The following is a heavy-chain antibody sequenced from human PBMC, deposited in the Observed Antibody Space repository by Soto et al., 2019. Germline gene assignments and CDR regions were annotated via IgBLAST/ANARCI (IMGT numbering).Heavy chain of an antibody. V-gene: IGHV1-46*01. J-gene: IGHJ3*02. CDR3: ARRVNGELPRVNAFDI. CDR2: INPSGGST. D-gene: IGHD3-10*01. Sequence: GASVKVSCKASGYTFTSYYMHWVRQAPGQGLEWMGIINPSGGSTSYAQKFQGRVTMTTDTSTSTAYMELRSLRSEDTAVYYCARRVNGELPRVNAFDIWGQGTMVTVS. CDR1: GYTFTSYY.